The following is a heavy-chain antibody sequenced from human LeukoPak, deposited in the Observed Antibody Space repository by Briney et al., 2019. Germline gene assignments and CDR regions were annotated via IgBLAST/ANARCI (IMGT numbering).Heavy chain of an antibody. J-gene: IGHJ6*02. CDR2: ISGYNGDT. Sequence: GASVKVSCKASGYTFTSYAMHWVRQAPGQGLEWMGWISGYNGDTKFAQKFQGRVTITTDKSTTTASMELRSLRSDDTAVYFCAREYYYDTSGYYSAYYNYGMDVWGQGTTVTVSS. D-gene: IGHD3-22*01. CDR3: AREYYYDTSGYYSAYYNYGMDV. V-gene: IGHV1-18*04. CDR1: GYTFTSYA.